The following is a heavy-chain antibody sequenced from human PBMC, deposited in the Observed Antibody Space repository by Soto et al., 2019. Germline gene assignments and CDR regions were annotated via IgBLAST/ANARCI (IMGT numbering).Heavy chain of an antibody. CDR3: ARPTSDSWLNKVYFDF. D-gene: IGHD2-2*01. J-gene: IGHJ4*02. Sequence: EVQLVESGGGLVQPGGSLRLSCAASGFTFSRYWMSWVRQAPGKGLEWVANIDQDGTEKYYEDSVKGRFSISRDNAKNSLTLQMNSLRGEDTAVYFCARPTSDSWLNKVYFDFWGQGTLVTVSS. V-gene: IGHV3-7*01. CDR1: GFTFSRYW. CDR2: IDQDGTEK.